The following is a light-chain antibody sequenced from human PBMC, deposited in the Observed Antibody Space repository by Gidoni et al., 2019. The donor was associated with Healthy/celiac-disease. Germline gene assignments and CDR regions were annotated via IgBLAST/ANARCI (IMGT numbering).Light chain of an antibody. V-gene: IGKV1-33*01. CDR2: DAS. J-gene: IGKJ5*01. CDR1: QDISNY. CDR3: QQYDNLPIT. Sequence: DVPMTQSPSPLSASVGDRVTITFQASQDISNYLNWNQQKPGKAPKLLIYDASNLETGVPSRFSGSGSGTDFTFTISSLQPEDIATYYCQQYDNLPITFGQGTRLEIK.